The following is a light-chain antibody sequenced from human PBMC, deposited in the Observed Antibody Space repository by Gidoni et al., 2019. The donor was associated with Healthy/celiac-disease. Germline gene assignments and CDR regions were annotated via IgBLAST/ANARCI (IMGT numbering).Light chain of an antibody. CDR3: QQRSNWPPWT. J-gene: IGKJ1*01. CDR2: DAS. CDR1: QSVSSY. V-gene: IGKV3-11*01. Sequence: VLPQSPATLSLAPGERATLSCRASQSVSSYLAWYQQKPGQAPRLLIYDASNRATGIPARFSGSGSGTDFTLTSSSLEPEDFAVYYCQQRSNWPPWTFGQGTKVEIK.